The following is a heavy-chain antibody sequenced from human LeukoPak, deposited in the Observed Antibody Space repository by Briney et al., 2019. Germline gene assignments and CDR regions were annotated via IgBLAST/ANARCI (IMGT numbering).Heavy chain of an antibody. CDR1: GGSTSSYY. Sequence: SETLSLTCAVSGGSTSSYYWSWLPETPWRGLGRIRYNYTSGSTNYNPSIKSRVTISVDTSKNQFSLKLSSVTAADTAVYYCARRHDSSGSLDYWGQGTLVTVSS. D-gene: IGHD3-22*01. J-gene: IGHJ4*02. CDR2: NYTSGST. CDR3: ARRHDSSGSLDY. V-gene: IGHV4-4*09.